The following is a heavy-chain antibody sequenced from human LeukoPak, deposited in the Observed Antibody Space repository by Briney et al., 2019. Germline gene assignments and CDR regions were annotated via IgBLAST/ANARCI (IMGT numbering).Heavy chain of an antibody. CDR2: INHSGST. CDR1: GGSFSGYY. Sequence: SETLSLTCAVYGGSFSGYYWSWIRQPPGKGLEWIGEINHSGSTNYNPSLKSRVTISVDTSKNQFSLKLSSVTAADTAVYYCASAVSSYYFDYWGQGTLVTVSS. V-gene: IGHV4-34*01. CDR3: ASAVSSYYFDY. J-gene: IGHJ4*02. D-gene: IGHD1-14*01.